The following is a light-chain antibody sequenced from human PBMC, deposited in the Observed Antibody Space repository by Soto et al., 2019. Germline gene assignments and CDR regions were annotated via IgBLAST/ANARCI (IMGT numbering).Light chain of an antibody. Sequence: QSVLNQPPSASRTHGQTVIISCSGSRSDIGSNSVNWYQHLPGTAPKLLIYNNNQRPSGVPDRFSGSKSGTSASLAISGLQSEDEADYYCAAWDDSLTGPVFGTGTKVTVL. V-gene: IGLV1-44*01. CDR2: NNN. CDR3: AAWDDSLTGPV. CDR1: RSDIGSNS. J-gene: IGLJ1*01.